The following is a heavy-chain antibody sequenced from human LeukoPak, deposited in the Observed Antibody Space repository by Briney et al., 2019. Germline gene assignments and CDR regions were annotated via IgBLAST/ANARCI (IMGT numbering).Heavy chain of an antibody. J-gene: IGHJ4*02. CDR1: GGTFSSYA. CDR3: ATDGYDSSGYYYFFDY. D-gene: IGHD3-22*01. V-gene: IGHV1-69*13. Sequence: ASVKVSCKASGGTFSSYAISWVRQAPGQGLEWMGGIIPIFGTANYAQKFQGRVTITADESTSTAYMELSSLRSEDTAVYYCATDGYDSSGYYYFFDYWGQGTLVTVSS. CDR2: IIPIFGTA.